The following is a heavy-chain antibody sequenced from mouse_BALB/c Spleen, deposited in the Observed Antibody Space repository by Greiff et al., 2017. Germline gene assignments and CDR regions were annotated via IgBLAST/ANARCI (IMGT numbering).Heavy chain of an antibody. V-gene: IGHV1S33*01. CDR3: ARGGHGEAMDY. J-gene: IGHJ4*01. CDR2: IYPGDGST. CDR1: GYTFTSYD. Sequence: RVEPGALVKISCKASGYTFTSYDINWVKQRPGQGLEWIGWIYPGDGSTKYNEKFKGKATLTADKSSSTAYMQLSSLTSENSAVYFCARGGHGEAMDYWGQGTSVTVSS. D-gene: IGHD2-13*01.